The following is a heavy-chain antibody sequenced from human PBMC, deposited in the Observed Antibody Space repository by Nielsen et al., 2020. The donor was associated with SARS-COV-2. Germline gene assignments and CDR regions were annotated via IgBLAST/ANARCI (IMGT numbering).Heavy chain of an antibody. CDR1: GFIFGSYP. CDR2: ISYDGSNK. J-gene: IGHJ4*02. D-gene: IGHD3-16*01. V-gene: IGHV3-30-3*01. CDR3: AKAPDYESLQDSYFDY. Sequence: GESLKISCAASGFIFGSYPLSWFRQAPGKGLEWVAVISYDGSNKYYADSVKGRFTISRDNSKNTLYLQMNSLRAEDTAVYYCAKAPDYESLQDSYFDYWGQGTLVTVSS.